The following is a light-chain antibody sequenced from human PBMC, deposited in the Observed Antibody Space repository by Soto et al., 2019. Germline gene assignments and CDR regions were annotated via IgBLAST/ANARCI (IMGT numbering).Light chain of an antibody. V-gene: IGKV1-5*03. CDR3: QQYNSYSSFT. J-gene: IGKJ2*01. CDR2: KAS. Sequence: DIQMTQSPSTLSASVGDRVTITCRASQSISSWLAWYQQKAGKAPRLLIYKASTLEREVPSRFSGSGSGTEFTLTISSLQRDDFATYYCQQYNSYSSFTFGQGTKLEI. CDR1: QSISSW.